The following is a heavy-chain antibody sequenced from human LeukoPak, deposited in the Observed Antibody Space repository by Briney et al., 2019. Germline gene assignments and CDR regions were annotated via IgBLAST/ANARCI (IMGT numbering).Heavy chain of an antibody. CDR2: IDWDDDK. CDR3: ARIRSGWHYGMDV. CDR1: GFSLSTSGMC. Sequence: SGPALAKPTQTLTLTCTFSGFSLSTSGMCVSWIRQPPGKALEWLALIDWDDDKYYSASLKTRLTISKDTSKNQVVLTTTNMDPVDTATYYCARIRSGWHYGMDVWGKGTTVTVSS. J-gene: IGHJ6*04. D-gene: IGHD6-19*01. V-gene: IGHV2-70*01.